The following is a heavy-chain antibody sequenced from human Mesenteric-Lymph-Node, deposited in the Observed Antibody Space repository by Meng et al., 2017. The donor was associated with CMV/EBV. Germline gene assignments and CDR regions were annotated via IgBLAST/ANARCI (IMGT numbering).Heavy chain of an antibody. CDR3: ARDIALDY. Sequence: SVQVSCRSSAFSFTAYWLQWVRQAPGQGLEWMGRINPHSGVTNYAQKFQVRVTMTRDTSISTVYMELSRLRSDDTALYYCARDIALDYWGQGTLVTVSS. V-gene: IGHV1-2*06. CDR2: INPHSGVT. D-gene: IGHD6-13*01. CDR1: AFSFTAYW. J-gene: IGHJ4*02.